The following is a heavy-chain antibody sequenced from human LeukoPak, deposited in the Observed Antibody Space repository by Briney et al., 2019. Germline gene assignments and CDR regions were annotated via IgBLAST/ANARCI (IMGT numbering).Heavy chain of an antibody. CDR3: ARGAPMVRGVRDWYFDL. J-gene: IGHJ2*01. Sequence: SETLSLTCAVYGGSFSGYYWSWIRQPPGKGLEWIGEINHSGSTNYNPSLKSRVTISVDTPKNQFSLKLNSVTAADTAVYYCARGAPMVRGVRDWYFDLWGRGTLVTVSS. CDR2: INHSGST. D-gene: IGHD3-10*01. V-gene: IGHV4-34*01. CDR1: GGSFSGYY.